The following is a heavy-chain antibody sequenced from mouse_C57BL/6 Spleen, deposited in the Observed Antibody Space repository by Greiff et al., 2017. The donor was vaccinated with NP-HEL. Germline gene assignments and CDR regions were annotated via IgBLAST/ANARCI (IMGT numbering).Heavy chain of an antibody. Sequence: EVQLQQSGAELVRPGASVKLSCTASGFNIKDDYMHWVKQRPEQGLEWIGWIDPENGDTEYASKFQGKATITADTSSNTADLQLSSLPSGDTPVYYCTTTTTVVGDYWGQGSTLTVSS. V-gene: IGHV14-4*01. J-gene: IGHJ2*01. D-gene: IGHD1-1*01. CDR3: TTTTTVVGDY. CDR2: IDPENGDT. CDR1: GFNIKDDY.